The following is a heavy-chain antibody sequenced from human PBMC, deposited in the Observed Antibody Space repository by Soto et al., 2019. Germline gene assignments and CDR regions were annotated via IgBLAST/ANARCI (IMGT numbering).Heavy chain of an antibody. CDR3: ARQSSGGDSPFDD. D-gene: IGHD2-21*01. J-gene: IGHJ4*02. Sequence: QLQLQESGPGLVKPSETLSLTCTVSGGSISSSSYYWGWIRQPPGKGLEWSGSIYYSGSTYYNPSLTSRVTISVDTSKNQFALKRSVVNAADTAVYYCARQSSGGDSPFDDWGQGALVPVFS. CDR1: GGSISSSSYY. V-gene: IGHV4-39*01. CDR2: IYYSGST.